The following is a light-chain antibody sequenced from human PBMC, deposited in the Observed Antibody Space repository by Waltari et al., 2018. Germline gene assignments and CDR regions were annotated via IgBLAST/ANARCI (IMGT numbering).Light chain of an antibody. CDR3: QQYGSSLYT. CDR1: QSVSSTS. V-gene: IGKV3-20*01. CDR2: GAS. Sequence: EIVLTQSPGTLSLSPGERATLSCRASQSVSSTSLAWYQQKPCQAPRLLIYGASSRATGIPDRFSGSGSGTDFTLTISRLEPEDFAVYYCQQYGSSLYTFGQGTKLEIK. J-gene: IGKJ2*01.